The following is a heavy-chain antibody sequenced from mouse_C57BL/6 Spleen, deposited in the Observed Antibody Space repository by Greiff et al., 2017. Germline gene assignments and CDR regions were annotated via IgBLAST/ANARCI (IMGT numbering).Heavy chain of an antibody. CDR1: GYSFTSYY. CDR2: IYPGSGNT. J-gene: IGHJ2*01. V-gene: IGHV1-66*01. Sequence: QVQLQQSGPELVKPGASVKISCKASGYSFTSYYIHWVKQRPGQGLEWIGWIYPGSGNTKYNEKFKGKATLTADTSSSTAYMQLSSLTSEDSAVYYCARLDGTGDFDYWGQGTTLTVSS. D-gene: IGHD2-1*01. CDR3: ARLDGTGDFDY.